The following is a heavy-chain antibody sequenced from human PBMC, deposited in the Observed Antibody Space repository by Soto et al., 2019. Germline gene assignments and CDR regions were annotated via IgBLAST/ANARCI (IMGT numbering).Heavy chain of an antibody. D-gene: IGHD3-10*01. Sequence: SETLSLTCAVYGVSFRGYYWSWIRQPPGKGLEWIGEINHSGSTNYNPSLKSRVTISVDTSKNQFSLKLSSVTAADTAVYYCARFRKINYFGSGSYYRRQIYFDYWGQGTLVTVSS. V-gene: IGHV4-34*01. CDR3: ARFRKINYFGSGSYYRRQIYFDY. CDR1: GVSFRGYY. J-gene: IGHJ4*02. CDR2: INHSGST.